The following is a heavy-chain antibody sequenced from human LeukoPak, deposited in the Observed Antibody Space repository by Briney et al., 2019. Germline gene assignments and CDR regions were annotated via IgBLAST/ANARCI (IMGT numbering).Heavy chain of an antibody. J-gene: IGHJ5*02. CDR2: MNPNSGNT. D-gene: IGHD4-17*01. CDR1: GGTFSSYA. CDR3: ARGPRYYGDYMNWFDP. Sequence: ASVKVSCKASGGTFSSYAISWVRQAPGQGLEWMGWMNPNSGNTGYAQKFQGRVTITRNTSISTAYMELSSLRSEDTAVYYCARGPRYYGDYMNWFDPWGQGTLVTVSS. V-gene: IGHV1-8*03.